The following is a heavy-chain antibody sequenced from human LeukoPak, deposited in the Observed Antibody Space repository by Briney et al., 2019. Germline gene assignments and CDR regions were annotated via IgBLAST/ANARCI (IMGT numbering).Heavy chain of an antibody. CDR2: ISDGGSDT. J-gene: IGHJ4*02. V-gene: IGHV3-23*01. Sequence: GGSLRLSCAASGFTFSTYAMSWVRQAPGKGLDWVSTISDGGSDTHYADSVKGRFTISRDNSNNTLYLQMNSLRAEDTAVYYCAKDTTWIQLWLNWGQGTLVTVSS. CDR3: AKDTTWIQLWLN. D-gene: IGHD5-18*01. CDR1: GFTFSTYA.